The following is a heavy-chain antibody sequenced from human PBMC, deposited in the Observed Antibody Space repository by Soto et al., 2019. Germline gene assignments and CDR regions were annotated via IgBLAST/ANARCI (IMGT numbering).Heavy chain of an antibody. V-gene: IGHV3-23*01. CDR2: ISVSGGST. D-gene: IGHD3-16*01. J-gene: IGHJ4*02. CDR3: ASNTRYDPPDY. CDR1: XXTFSSYA. Sequence: EVQLLESGGGLVQPGGSLRLSCAASXXTFSSYAMSWVRQAPGKGLAWVSGISVSGGSTYYADAVKGRFTISRDNSKNTLYLQMNSLRAEDTAVYYCASNTRYDPPDYWGQGTLVTVSS.